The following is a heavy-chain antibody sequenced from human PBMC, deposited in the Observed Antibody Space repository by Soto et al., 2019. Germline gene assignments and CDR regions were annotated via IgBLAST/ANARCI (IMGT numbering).Heavy chain of an antibody. D-gene: IGHD6-13*01. CDR1: GYTFTSYG. CDR3: ARDVGQQFLDY. CDR2: ISAYNGNK. Sequence: ASVKVSCKASGYTFTSYGISWVRQAPGQGLEWMGWISAYNGNKKYAQKLQGRVSMTTDTSTSTAYMELRSLRSDDTAVYYCARDVGQQFLDYWGKGTLVTVCS. V-gene: IGHV1-18*01. J-gene: IGHJ4*02.